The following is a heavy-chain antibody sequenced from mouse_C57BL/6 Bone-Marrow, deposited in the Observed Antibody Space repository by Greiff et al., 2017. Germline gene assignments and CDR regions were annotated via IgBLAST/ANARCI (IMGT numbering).Heavy chain of an antibody. Sequence: QVHVKQSGAELVRPGTSVKMSCKASGYTFTNYWIGWAKQRPGHGLEWIGAIYPGGGSTNYNEKFKGKATLTADKSSSTAYMQFSSLTSEDSAIYYCARTLPHYYAMDYWGRGTSVTVAS. J-gene: IGHJ4*01. CDR1: GYTFTNYW. CDR2: IYPGGGST. CDR3: ARTLPHYYAMDY. V-gene: IGHV1-63*01.